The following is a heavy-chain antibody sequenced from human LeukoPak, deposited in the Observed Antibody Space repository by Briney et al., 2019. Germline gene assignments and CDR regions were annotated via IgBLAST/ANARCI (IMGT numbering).Heavy chain of an antibody. D-gene: IGHD4-17*01. Sequence: ASVKVSCKASGYTFTAYYMHWVRQAPGQGLEWMGCINPKSGGTNYAQKFQGRVTMTRATSISTAYMEVSRLRSDDTAVYYCARTQVSTVTTPDGWYNWFDSWGQGTLVTVSS. CDR2: INPKSGGT. J-gene: IGHJ5*01. V-gene: IGHV1-2*02. CDR3: ARTQVSTVTTPDGWYNWFDS. CDR1: GYTFTAYY.